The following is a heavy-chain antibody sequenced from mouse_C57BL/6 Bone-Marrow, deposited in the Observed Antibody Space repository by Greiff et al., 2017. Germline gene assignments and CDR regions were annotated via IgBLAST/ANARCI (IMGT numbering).Heavy chain of an antibody. J-gene: IGHJ4*01. D-gene: IGHD2-2*01. CDR1: GFTFSDYG. Sequence: EVKVVESGGGLVKPGGSLKLSCAASGFTFSDYGMHWVRQAPEKGLEWVAYISSGSSTIYYADTVKGRFTISRDNAKNTLFLQMTSLRSEDTAMYYCARQGGYGYDDYAMDYWGQGTSVTVSS. CDR2: ISSGSSTI. V-gene: IGHV5-17*01. CDR3: ARQGGYGYDDYAMDY.